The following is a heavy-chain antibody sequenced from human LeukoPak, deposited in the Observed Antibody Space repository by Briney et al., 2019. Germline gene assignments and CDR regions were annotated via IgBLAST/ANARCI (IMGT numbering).Heavy chain of an antibody. Sequence: SETLSLTCKVSGDSISSSTCNWSWIRQPPGKGLEWIGYISQSGSSYFTPSLKSRATISVDRSKNHFSLTLISVTAADTAVYYCARDQVDYDIPDHFDYWGKGTLVAVSS. J-gene: IGHJ4*02. CDR2: ISQSGSS. CDR3: ARDQVDYDIPDHFDY. CDR1: GDSISSSTCN. V-gene: IGHV4-30-2*01. D-gene: IGHD3-22*01.